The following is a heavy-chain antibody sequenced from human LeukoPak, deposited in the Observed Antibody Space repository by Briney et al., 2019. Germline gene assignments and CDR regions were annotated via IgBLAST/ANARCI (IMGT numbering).Heavy chain of an antibody. CDR3: ARQVTTHAFDI. CDR1: GYSFTSYW. V-gene: IGHV5-51*01. CDR2: IYPGDSDT. Sequence: GESLKISCKGSGYSFTSYWIGWVRQMPGKGLEWMGIIYPGDSDTRYSPSFQGQVTISADKSISTACLRWSSLKASDTAMYYCARQVTTHAFDIWGQGTMVTVSS. D-gene: IGHD4-17*01. J-gene: IGHJ3*02.